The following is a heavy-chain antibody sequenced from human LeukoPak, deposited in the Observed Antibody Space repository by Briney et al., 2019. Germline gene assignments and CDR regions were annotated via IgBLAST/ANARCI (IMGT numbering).Heavy chain of an antibody. CDR1: GYSFTTYG. CDR2: ISTYNGNT. J-gene: IGHJ3*02. CDR3: ARGHRDGYNYAFDI. D-gene: IGHD5-24*01. Sequence: GASVKVSCKASGYSFTTYGISWMRQAPGQGLEWMGWISTYNGNTNYAQKFQGRVTITADESTSTAYMELSSLRSEDTAVYYCARGHRDGYNYAFDIWGQGTMVTVSS. V-gene: IGHV1-18*01.